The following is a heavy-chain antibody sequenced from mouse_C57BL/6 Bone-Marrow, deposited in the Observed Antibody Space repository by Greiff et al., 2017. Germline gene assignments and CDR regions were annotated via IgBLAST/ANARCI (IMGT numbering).Heavy chain of an antibody. D-gene: IGHD2-5*01. Sequence: EVQLQQSVAELVRPGASVKLSCTASGFNIKNTYMHWVKQRPEKGLEWIGRIDPANGNTKYAPKFQGKATITADTSSHTAYLQLSILTSEDTAIYDCAGYVWTSSNYDHWYFDVWGTGTTVTVSS. V-gene: IGHV14-3*01. CDR1: GFNIKNTY. CDR2: IDPANGNT. CDR3: AGYVWTSSNYDHWYFDV. J-gene: IGHJ1*03.